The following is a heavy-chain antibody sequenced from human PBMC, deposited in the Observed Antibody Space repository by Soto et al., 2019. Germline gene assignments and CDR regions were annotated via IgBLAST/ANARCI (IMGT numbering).Heavy chain of an antibody. CDR2: INYSGST. CDR1: GGSIRSSSYYY. Sequence: SETLSLTCTVSGGSIRSSSYYYWAWIRQPPGKGLKWIGSINYSGSTYYNPSLKSQVTISVDTSKNQFSLRLNSVTAADTAVYYCARDLWGYCGTDCYPLDVWGQGTTVTVSS. V-gene: IGHV4-39*07. J-gene: IGHJ6*02. D-gene: IGHD2-21*02. CDR3: ARDLWGYCGTDCYPLDV.